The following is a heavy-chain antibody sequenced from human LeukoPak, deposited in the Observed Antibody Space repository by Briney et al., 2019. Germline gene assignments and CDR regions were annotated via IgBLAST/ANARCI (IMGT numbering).Heavy chain of an antibody. Sequence: GGSLRLSCAASGFTFSNAWMNWVRQAPGKGLEWLGRFKSKTDGWTTDYAAPVKGRFTISRDDSKNTLYLQKNSLKTEDTALYYCTTDGYYYDSSGYELPFDYWGQGTLVTVSS. V-gene: IGHV3-15*01. CDR3: TTDGYYYDSSGYELPFDY. CDR2: FKSKTDGWTT. CDR1: GFTFSNAW. J-gene: IGHJ4*02. D-gene: IGHD3-22*01.